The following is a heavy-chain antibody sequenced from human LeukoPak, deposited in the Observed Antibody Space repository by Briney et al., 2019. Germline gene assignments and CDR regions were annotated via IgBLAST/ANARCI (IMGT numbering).Heavy chain of an antibody. Sequence: ASVKVSCKASGYTFTGYYMHWVRQATGQGLEWMGWMNPNSGNTGYAQKFQGRVTMTRNTSISTAYMELSSLRSEDTAVYYCARAGIVVVPAASMDVWGQGTTVTVSS. CDR1: GYTFTGYY. CDR2: MNPNSGNT. CDR3: ARAGIVVVPAASMDV. D-gene: IGHD2-2*01. V-gene: IGHV1-8*02. J-gene: IGHJ6*02.